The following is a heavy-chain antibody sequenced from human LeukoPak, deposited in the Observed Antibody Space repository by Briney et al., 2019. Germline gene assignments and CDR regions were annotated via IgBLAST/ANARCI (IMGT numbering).Heavy chain of an antibody. D-gene: IGHD6-13*01. CDR2: IYHSGST. Sequence: PSETLSLTCTVSGGSISSGGYYWSWIRQPPGKGLEWIGYIYHSGSTYYNPSLKSRVTISVDRSKNQFSLKLSSVTAADTAVYYCAVYYLLPAAALDYWGQGTLVTVSS. CDR1: GGSISSGGYY. V-gene: IGHV4-30-2*01. J-gene: IGHJ4*02. CDR3: AVYYLLPAAALDY.